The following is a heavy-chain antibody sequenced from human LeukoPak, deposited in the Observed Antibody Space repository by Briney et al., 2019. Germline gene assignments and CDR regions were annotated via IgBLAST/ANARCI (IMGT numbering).Heavy chain of an antibody. J-gene: IGHJ4*02. V-gene: IGHV4-39*01. CDR1: GGSISSSSYY. CDR3: ARHDVTIFGVVSATHFDH. D-gene: IGHD3-3*01. CDR2: IYYSGST. Sequence: PSETLSLTCTVSGGSISSSSYYWGWIRQPPGKGLEWIGSIYYSGSTHHNPSLKSRVTISVDTSKNQFSLKLSSVTAADTAVYYCARHDVTIFGVVSATHFDHWGQGTLVTVSS.